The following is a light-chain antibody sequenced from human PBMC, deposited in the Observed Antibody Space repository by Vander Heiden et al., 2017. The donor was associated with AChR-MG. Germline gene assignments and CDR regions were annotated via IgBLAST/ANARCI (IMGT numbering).Light chain of an antibody. J-gene: IGLJ3*02. CDR2: DTS. CDR3: LLSYSGASKV. V-gene: IGLV7-46*01. CDR1: TGAGTSGHY. Sequence: QAVVPQEPSLTVSPGGTVTLTCCSSTGAGTSGHYPYWFQQKPAQAPRTLIYDTSNKHSWTPARFSSSLLGGKAALTLSGAQPEDEAEYYCLLSYSGASKVFGGGTKLTVL.